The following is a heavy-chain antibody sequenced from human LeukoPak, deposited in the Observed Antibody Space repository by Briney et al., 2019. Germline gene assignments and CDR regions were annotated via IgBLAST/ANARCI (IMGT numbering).Heavy chain of an antibody. V-gene: IGHV4-61*02. J-gene: IGHJ3*02. Sequence: SETLSLTCTVSGDSISSGSYYWNWIRQPAGKGLEWIGRFYISGGTNYNPSLKSRVTISVDTSKNQFSLKLTSVTAADTTVYYCASLGGFAIWGQGTVVTVSS. CDR2: FYISGGT. CDR1: GDSISSGSYY. CDR3: ASLGGFAI.